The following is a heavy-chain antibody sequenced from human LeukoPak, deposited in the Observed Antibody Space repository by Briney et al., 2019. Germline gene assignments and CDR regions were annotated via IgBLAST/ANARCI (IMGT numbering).Heavy chain of an antibody. CDR2: ITGGGDDT. Sequence: GGSLRLSCAASGFTFSSYAMSWVRQAPGKGLEWFSAITGGGDDTYYADSVKGRFTISRDNSKNTLYLQMNSRRAEDTAVYYCAKGSRVSRPYYFDYWGQGPLVTVSS. CDR3: AKGSRVSRPYYFDY. V-gene: IGHV3-23*01. J-gene: IGHJ4*02. CDR1: GFTFSSYA. D-gene: IGHD6-6*01.